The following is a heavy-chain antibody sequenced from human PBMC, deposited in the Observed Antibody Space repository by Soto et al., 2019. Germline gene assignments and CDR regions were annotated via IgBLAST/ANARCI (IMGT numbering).Heavy chain of an antibody. D-gene: IGHD2-21*02. CDR2: ISFGGTDK. V-gene: IGHV3-30*03. CDR1: GFTFKTYG. CDR3: AREHWLSEGYCYPMYV. Sequence: PGGSLRLSCAASGFTFKTYGMHWVRQAPGKGLEWVAVISFGGTDKYYADSVKGRFSISRDNSKSTLYLQMNNLTADDTAVYYCAREHWLSEGYCYPMYVCGQGSTVPVS. J-gene: IGHJ6*02.